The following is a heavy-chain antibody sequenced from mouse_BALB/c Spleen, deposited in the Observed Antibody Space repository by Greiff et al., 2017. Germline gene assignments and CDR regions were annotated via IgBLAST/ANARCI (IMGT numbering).Heavy chain of an antibody. J-gene: IGHJ4*01. D-gene: IGHD2-1*01. CDR3: ARHGNNEGYAMDY. CDR2: IYPGSGNT. V-gene: IGHV1-77*01. CDR1: GYTFTDYY. Sequence: VQLQKSGAELARPGASVKLSCKASGYTFTDYYINWVKQRTGQGLEWIGEIYPGSGNTYYNEKFKGKATLTADKSSSTAYMQLSSLTSEDSAVYFCARHGNNEGYAMDYWGQGTSVTVSS.